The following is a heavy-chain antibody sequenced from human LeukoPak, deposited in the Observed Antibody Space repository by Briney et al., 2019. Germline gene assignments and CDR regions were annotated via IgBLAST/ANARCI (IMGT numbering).Heavy chain of an antibody. CDR3: VETVGYGDYIH. D-gene: IGHD4-17*01. CDR1: GGSFSGYY. Sequence: PSETLSLTCAVYGGSFSGYYWSWIRQPPGKGLEWIGEINHSGSTNYNPSLKSRVTISVDTSKNQFSLKLSSVTAADTAVYYCVETVGYGDYIHWGQGTLVTVSS. J-gene: IGHJ4*02. CDR2: INHSGST. V-gene: IGHV4-34*01.